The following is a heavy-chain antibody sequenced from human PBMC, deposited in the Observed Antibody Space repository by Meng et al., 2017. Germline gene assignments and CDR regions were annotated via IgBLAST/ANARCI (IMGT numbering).Heavy chain of an antibody. CDR2: MYYGGSA. D-gene: IGHD6-13*01. Sequence: ESLKISCAASGFTFSSYSMNWVRQAPGKGLEWIGSMYYGGSAFYNPSLKSRVTISLDTSENQFSLNVSSVTAADTAVYYCARALQQLGHFDYWGQGTLVTVYS. V-gene: IGHV4-39*07. CDR3: ARALQQLGHFDY. J-gene: IGHJ4*02. CDR1: GFTFSSYS.